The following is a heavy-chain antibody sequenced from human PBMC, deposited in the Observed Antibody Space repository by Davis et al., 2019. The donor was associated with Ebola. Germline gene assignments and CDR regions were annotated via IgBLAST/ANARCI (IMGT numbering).Heavy chain of an antibody. CDR2: ISAYNGNT. J-gene: IGHJ4*02. D-gene: IGHD2-8*01. V-gene: IGHV1-18*01. CDR3: ARDSLVRPFDY. CDR1: GYTFTRYG. Sequence: ASVPVSCQASGYTFTRYGLSWVRQAPGQGREWMGWISAYNGNTNYAQKLQGRVTMTTDTSTSTAYMELRSLRSDDTAVYYCARDSLVRPFDYWGQGTLVTVSS.